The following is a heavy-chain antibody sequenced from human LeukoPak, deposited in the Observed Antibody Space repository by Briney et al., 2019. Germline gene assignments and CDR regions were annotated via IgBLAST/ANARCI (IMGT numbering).Heavy chain of an antibody. D-gene: IGHD2-8*01. J-gene: IGHJ4*02. CDR3: AKDALYCTNGVCSPVTFDY. CDR1: GGTFMRHS. Sequence: ASVKVSCKASGGTFMRHSISWVRQAPGKGPEWMGGFDPEDGETIYAQKFQGRVTMTEDTSTDTAYMELSSLRSEDTAVYYCAKDALYCTNGVCSPVTFDYWGQGTLVTVSS. V-gene: IGHV1-24*01. CDR2: FDPEDGET.